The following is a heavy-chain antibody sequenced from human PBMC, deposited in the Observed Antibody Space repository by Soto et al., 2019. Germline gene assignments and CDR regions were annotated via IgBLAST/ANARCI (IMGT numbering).Heavy chain of an antibody. CDR1: GGSISSYY. V-gene: IGHV4-59*01. Sequence: SETLSLTCTVSGGSISSYYWSWIRQPPGKGLEWIGYIYYSGSTNYNPSLKSRVTISVDTSKNQFSLKLSSVTAADTAVYYCARVHFWNFYSSVHRVNWFDPWGQGTLVTVSS. CDR2: IYYSGST. D-gene: IGHD1-7*01. J-gene: IGHJ5*02. CDR3: ARVHFWNFYSSVHRVNWFDP.